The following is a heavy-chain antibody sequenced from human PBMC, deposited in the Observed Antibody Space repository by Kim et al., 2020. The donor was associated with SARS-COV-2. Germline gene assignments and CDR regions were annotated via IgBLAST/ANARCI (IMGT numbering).Heavy chain of an antibody. V-gene: IGHV3-7*01. D-gene: IGHD4-17*01. CDR3: ARTHYGDYF. J-gene: IGHJ1*01. CDR2: INHGGTET. Sequence: GGSLRLSCAASGFTFSTYWMTWVRQAPGKGLEWVADINHGGTETYYVDSVKGRFTISRDNAKNTLFMYVNSLRAEDTAVYYCARTHYGDYFWGYGSLVT. CDR1: GFTFSTYW.